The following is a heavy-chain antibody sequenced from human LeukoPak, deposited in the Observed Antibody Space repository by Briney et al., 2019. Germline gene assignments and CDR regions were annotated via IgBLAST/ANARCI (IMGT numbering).Heavy chain of an antibody. V-gene: IGHV3-23*01. Sequence: GGSLRLSCAASGFTFSSYGMSLVRQAPGKGLEWVSAISGSAVSTYYADSVKGRFTISRDNSKNTLYLQMNSLRVEDAAVYYCAKAVPKAVVTPSFDYWGQGTLVTVSS. CDR1: GFTFSSYG. D-gene: IGHD4-23*01. CDR2: ISGSAVST. J-gene: IGHJ4*02. CDR3: AKAVPKAVVTPSFDY.